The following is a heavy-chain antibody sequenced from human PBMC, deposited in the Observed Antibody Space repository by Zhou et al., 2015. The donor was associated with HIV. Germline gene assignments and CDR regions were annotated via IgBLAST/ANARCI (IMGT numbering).Heavy chain of an antibody. Sequence: QVQLVQSGAEVKKPGSSVKVSCKASGGTFSSYAISWVRQAPGQGLEWMGGIIPIFGTANYAQKFQGRVTITADESTSTAYMELSSLRSEDTAVYYCARIRVAGAARQLGGDYWGQGNPGHRLL. D-gene: IGHD6-6*01. CDR1: GGTFSSYA. CDR3: ARIRVAGAARQLGGDY. V-gene: IGHV1-69*01. CDR2: IIPIFGTA. J-gene: IGHJ4*02.